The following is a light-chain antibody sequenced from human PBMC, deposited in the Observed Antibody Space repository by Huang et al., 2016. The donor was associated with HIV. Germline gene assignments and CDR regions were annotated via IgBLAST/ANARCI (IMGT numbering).Light chain of an antibody. V-gene: IGKV3-15*01. J-gene: IGKJ1*01. CDR1: QRVTSN. CDR3: QHYNNWPWWT. CDR2: SAS. Sequence: EVVMTQSPAILSVSPGERATLSCRASQRVTSNLAWYQQKPGQAPRRLIYSASTRATGIPARFSGSGSGTEFTLTISSLQSEDFAVYYCQHYNNWPWWTFGQGTKVEIK.